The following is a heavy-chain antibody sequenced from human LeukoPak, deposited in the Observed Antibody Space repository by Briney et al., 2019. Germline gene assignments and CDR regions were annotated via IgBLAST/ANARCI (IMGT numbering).Heavy chain of an antibody. CDR3: AKCHPIAAAPPDY. CDR1: GFTVSSNY. CDR2: ISGSGGST. V-gene: IGHV3-23*01. J-gene: IGHJ4*02. D-gene: IGHD6-13*01. Sequence: GGSLRLSCAASGFTVSSNYMSWVRQAPGKGLEWVSAISGSGGSTYYADSVKGRFTISRDNSKNTLYLQMNSLRAEDTAVYYCAKCHPIAAAPPDYWGQGTLVTVSS.